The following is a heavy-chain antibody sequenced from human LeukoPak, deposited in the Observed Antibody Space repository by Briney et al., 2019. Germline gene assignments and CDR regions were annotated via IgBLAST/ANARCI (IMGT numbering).Heavy chain of an antibody. CDR2: VNHSGST. J-gene: IGHJ4*02. D-gene: IGHD3-3*01. CDR1: GGSFSGYY. CDR3: ARRNFWSGYSFDY. V-gene: IGHV4-34*01. Sequence: SETLSLTCAVYGGSFSGYYWSWIRQSPGTGLEWIGEVNHSGSTNYNPSLKSRVTISVDTSKNQFSLKLSSVTAADTAVYYCARRNFWSGYSFDYWGQGTLVTVSS.